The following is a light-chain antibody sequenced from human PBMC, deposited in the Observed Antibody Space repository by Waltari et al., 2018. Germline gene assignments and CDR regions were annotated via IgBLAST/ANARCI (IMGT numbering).Light chain of an antibody. J-gene: IGLJ1*01. V-gene: IGLV1-40*01. CDR2: GTE. Sequence: QSVLTQPPSASGAPGQRVTISCTGSSPNIGAGSDEHWHQQLPGTAPKLLIDGTEKRPSGAAGLFAGSKSGSSASLAITGLQAEDEADDYGQSYDSSLRSFYVFGPGTKVTVL. CDR3: QSYDSSLRSFYV. CDR1: SPNIGAGSD.